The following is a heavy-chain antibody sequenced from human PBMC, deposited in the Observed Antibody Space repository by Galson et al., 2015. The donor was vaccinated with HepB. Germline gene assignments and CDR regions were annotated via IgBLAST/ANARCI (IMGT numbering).Heavy chain of an antibody. D-gene: IGHD6-19*01. CDR2: ISGSGGST. CDR3: AKAHGQYSSGWSDY. V-gene: IGHV3-23*01. Sequence: SLRLSCAASGFTFINYAMGWVRQAPGKGLEWVSVISGSGGSTYYADSVKGRFTISRDNSKNTLYLQMNSLRAEDTAVYYCAKAHGQYSSGWSDYWGQGTLVTVSS. CDR1: GFTFINYA. J-gene: IGHJ4*02.